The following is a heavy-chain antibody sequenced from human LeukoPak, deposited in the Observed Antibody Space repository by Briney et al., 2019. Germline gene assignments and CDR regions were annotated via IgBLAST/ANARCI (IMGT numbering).Heavy chain of an antibody. V-gene: IGHV3-74*01. J-gene: IGHJ4*02. CDR3: ARDVRPDY. Sequence: PGGSPRLSCAASGFTFSTYWMHWVRQPPGKGLVWVSRTNNDGSSTVYADSVKGRFTISRDNAKNTLYLQMNALRAEDTAVYYCARDVRPDYWGQGTLVTVST. CDR1: GFTFSTYW. CDR2: TNNDGSST. D-gene: IGHD6-6*01.